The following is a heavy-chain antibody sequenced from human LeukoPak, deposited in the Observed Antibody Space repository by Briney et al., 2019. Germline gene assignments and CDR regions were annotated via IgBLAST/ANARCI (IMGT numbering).Heavy chain of an antibody. Sequence: SETLSLTCAVYGGSFSGYYWSWIRQPPGKGLEWIGEINYSGSTNYNPSLKSRVTISVDTSKNQFSLKLSSVTAADTAVYYCARGRYYYDSSGYSGIDYWGQGTLVTVSS. D-gene: IGHD3-22*01. J-gene: IGHJ4*02. CDR3: ARGRYYYDSSGYSGIDY. CDR2: INYSGST. V-gene: IGHV4-34*01. CDR1: GGSFSGYY.